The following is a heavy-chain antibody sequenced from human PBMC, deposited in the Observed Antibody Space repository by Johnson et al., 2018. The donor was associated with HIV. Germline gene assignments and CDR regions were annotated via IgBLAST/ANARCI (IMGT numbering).Heavy chain of an antibody. Sequence: VRLVEFGVGLVQPGGSLRLSCAVSGFTFSNHHMTWVRQAPGKGLEWVANINQIGNDKYYVDSVKGRFTISRDNAQNLLYLQMNSLRDEDTAVYYCGRESTGAGTAFDIWGQGKMVTVSS. J-gene: IGHJ3*02. CDR2: INQIGNDK. V-gene: IGHV3-7*01. D-gene: IGHD2-8*02. CDR3: GRESTGAGTAFDI. CDR1: GFTFSNHH.